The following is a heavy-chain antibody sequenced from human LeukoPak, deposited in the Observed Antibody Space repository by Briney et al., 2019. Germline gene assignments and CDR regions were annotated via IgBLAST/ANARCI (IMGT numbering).Heavy chain of an antibody. V-gene: IGHV3-30*18. CDR1: GFTFSPCG. J-gene: IGHJ4*02. CDR3: AKSRGYTYGPDFDF. D-gene: IGHD5-18*01. Sequence: GGSLRLSCAASGFTFSPCGMHWVRQAPGKGLEWVAVISYDGSNKYHADSVKGRFTISRDNSNNTLYLQMNSLGAEDTAVYYCAKSRGYTYGPDFDFWGQGTLVTVSS. CDR2: ISYDGSNK.